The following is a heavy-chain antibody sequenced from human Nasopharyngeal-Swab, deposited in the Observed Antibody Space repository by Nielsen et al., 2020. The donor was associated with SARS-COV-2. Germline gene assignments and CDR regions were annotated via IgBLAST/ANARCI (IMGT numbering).Heavy chain of an antibody. CDR1: GFTFSRYA. CDR2: INSPGGT. V-gene: IGHV3-23*01. CDR3: VKDYPELVGSSSIFDY. J-gene: IGHJ4*02. Sequence: GGSLRLSCAASGFTFSRYAMSWVRQAPGKGLEWVSGINSPGGTYYRDSVRGRFTISKDNSQNALYLQMDSLGAEDTAIYYCVKDYPELVGSSSIFDYWGQGIQVTVSS. D-gene: IGHD3-10*01.